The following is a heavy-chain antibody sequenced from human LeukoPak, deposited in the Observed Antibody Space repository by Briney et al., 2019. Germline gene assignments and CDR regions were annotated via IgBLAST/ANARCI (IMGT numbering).Heavy chain of an antibody. V-gene: IGHV1-18*01. CDR2: MSAYNGNT. J-gene: IGHJ4*02. CDR1: GYTFTSYG. D-gene: IGHD2-8*02. Sequence: ASVNVSCKASGYTFTSYGITWVRQAPGQGLEWMGWMSAYNGNTSYAQKFQGRVIMTRDTSTTTAYMELRSLRSDDTAIYYCVRKKYCPGGICYHSHFDYWGQGTLVAVSS. CDR3: VRKKYCPGGICYHSHFDY.